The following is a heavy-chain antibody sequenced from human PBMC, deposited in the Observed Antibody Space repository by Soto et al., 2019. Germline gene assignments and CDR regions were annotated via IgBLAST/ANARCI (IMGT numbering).Heavy chain of an antibody. D-gene: IGHD3-10*01. J-gene: IGHJ6*02. V-gene: IGHV1-8*01. CDR2: MNPNSGNT. CDR3: ARERRGSDYYCYGMDV. CDR1: GYTFTSYD. Sequence: QVQLVQSGAEVKKPGASVKVSCKASGYTFTSYDINWVRQATGQGLEWMGWMNPNSGNTGYAQKFQGRVTMTRNTSISTAYMELSSLRSEDTAVYYCARERRGSDYYCYGMDVWGQGTTVTVSS.